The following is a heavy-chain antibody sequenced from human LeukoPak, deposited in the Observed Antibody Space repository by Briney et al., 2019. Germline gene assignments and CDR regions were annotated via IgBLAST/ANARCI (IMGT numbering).Heavy chain of an antibody. CDR2: ISGSGGST. CDR1: GFTFSSYA. CDR3: AKTGNPATGDY. Sequence: GGSLRLSCAASGFTFSSYAMSWVRQAPGKGLEWVSAISGSGGSTYYADPVKGRFTISRDNSKNTLYLHMNSLRAEDTAVYYCAKTGNPATGDYWGQGTLVTVSS. D-gene: IGHD1-1*01. V-gene: IGHV3-23*01. J-gene: IGHJ4*02.